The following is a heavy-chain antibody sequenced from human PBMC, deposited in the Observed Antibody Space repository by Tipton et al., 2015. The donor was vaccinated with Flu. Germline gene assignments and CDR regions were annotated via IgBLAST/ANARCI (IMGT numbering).Heavy chain of an antibody. D-gene: IGHD3-16*02. CDR3: ADFSAGGIMAPDS. J-gene: IGHJ4*02. CDR2: IYTSGGT. Sequence: TLSLTCTVSGVSISSGSYYWSWIRQPAGKGLEWVGRIYTSGGTDYNATLRSRVSISVDTSKNQFSLNLRSVSAADTAGYYCADFSAGGIMAPDSCGQGTLVNVSS. V-gene: IGHV4-61*02. CDR1: GVSISSGSYY.